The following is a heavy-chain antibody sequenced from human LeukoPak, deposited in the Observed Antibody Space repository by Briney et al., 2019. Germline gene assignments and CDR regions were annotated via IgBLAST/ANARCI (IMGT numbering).Heavy chain of an antibody. CDR1: GFTFGDYG. CDR3: ARDLDSSSWYILWFDP. CDR2: IRIKPYGGTA. Sequence: GGSLRLSCTASGFTFGDYGMSWFRQAPGKGLEWVGFIRIKPYGGTAENAASVKGRFTISRDDSKSIAYLQMNSLRTEDTAVYYCARDLDSSSWYILWFDPWGQGTLVTVSS. V-gene: IGHV3-49*03. D-gene: IGHD6-13*01. J-gene: IGHJ5*02.